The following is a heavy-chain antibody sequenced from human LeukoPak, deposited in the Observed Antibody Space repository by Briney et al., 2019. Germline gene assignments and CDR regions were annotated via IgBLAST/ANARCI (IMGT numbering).Heavy chain of an antibody. CDR2: IYYSGST. J-gene: IGHJ6*02. CDR1: GGSTSTSHFY. Sequence: PSETLSLTCTVSGGSTSTSHFYWGWIRLPPGKGLEWIGGIYYSGSTSYNPSLESRVTISVDTSKNQLSLRLSLVTAADTAVYYCARHAADSSGLYNYSGMDVWGQGTTVTVSS. D-gene: IGHD3-22*01. CDR3: ARHAADSSGLYNYSGMDV. V-gene: IGHV4-39*01.